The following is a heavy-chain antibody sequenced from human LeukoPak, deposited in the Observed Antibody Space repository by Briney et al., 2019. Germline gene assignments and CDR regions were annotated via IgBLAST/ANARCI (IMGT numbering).Heavy chain of an antibody. CDR1: GFTFSNAW. D-gene: IGHD6-19*01. V-gene: IGHV3-15*01. CDR2: IKSKTDGGTT. J-gene: IGHJ4*02. CDR3: TTGGWYVSDY. Sequence: GGSLRLSCAASGFTFSNAWMSWVRQAPGEGLEWVGHIKSKTDGGTTDYAAPVKGRFTISRDDSKNTLYLQMNSLKTEDTAVYYCTTGGWYVSDYWGQGTLVTVSS.